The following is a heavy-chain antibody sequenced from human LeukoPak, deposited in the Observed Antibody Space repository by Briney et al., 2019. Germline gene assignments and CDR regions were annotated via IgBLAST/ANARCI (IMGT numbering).Heavy chain of an antibody. J-gene: IGHJ5*02. Sequence: GGSLRLSCAASGFTFSSYAMHWVRQAPGKGLEWVAVISYDGSNKYYADSVKGRFTISRDNSKNTLYLQMNSLRAEDTAVYYCARGSVVVPAANDWFDPWGQGTPVTVSS. CDR2: ISYDGSNK. D-gene: IGHD2-2*01. V-gene: IGHV3-30-3*01. CDR3: ARGSVVVPAANDWFDP. CDR1: GFTFSSYA.